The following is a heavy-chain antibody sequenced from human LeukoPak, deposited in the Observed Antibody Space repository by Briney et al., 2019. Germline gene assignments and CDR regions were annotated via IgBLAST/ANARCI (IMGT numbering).Heavy chain of an antibody. D-gene: IGHD2/OR15-2a*01. Sequence: ASVKVSCKASGYTFSDYYIHWVRQAPGQGLEWLGWMNAKSGGTNYARRLQGRITMTRDTSITTAYMELTGLTSDDAAMYYCARIGVPKNIEVPGSDVWGQGTLVTVSS. V-gene: IGHV1-2*02. J-gene: IGHJ4*02. CDR3: ARIGVPKNIEVPGSDV. CDR1: GYTFSDYY. CDR2: MNAKSGGT.